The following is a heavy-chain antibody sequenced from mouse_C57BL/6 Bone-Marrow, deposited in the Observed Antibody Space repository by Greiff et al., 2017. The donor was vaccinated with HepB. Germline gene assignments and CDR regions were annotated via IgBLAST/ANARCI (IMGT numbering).Heavy chain of an antibody. CDR3: ARLGIYYDYPYYFDY. CDR2: IYPGDGDT. D-gene: IGHD2-4*01. CDR1: GYAFSSSW. V-gene: IGHV1-82*01. J-gene: IGHJ2*01. Sequence: QVQLKESGPELVKPGASVKISCKASGYAFSSSWMNWVKQRPGKGLEWIGRIYPGDGDTNYNGKFKGKATLTADKSSSTAYMQLSSLTSEDSAVYFCARLGIYYDYPYYFDYWGQGTTLTVSS.